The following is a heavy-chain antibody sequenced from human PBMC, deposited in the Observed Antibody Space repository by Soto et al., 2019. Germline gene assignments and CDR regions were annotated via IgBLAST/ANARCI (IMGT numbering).Heavy chain of an antibody. CDR2: IYYSGST. J-gene: IGHJ4*02. V-gene: IGHV4-59*01. D-gene: IGHD6-19*01. CDR3: ARGNVEAVAGFIDY. Sequence: SETLSLTCTVSGGSISSYYWSWIRQPPGKGLEWIGYIYYSGSTNYNPSLKSRVTISVDTSKNQFSLKLSSVTAADTAVYYCARGNVEAVAGFIDYWGQGTLVTVSS. CDR1: GGSISSYY.